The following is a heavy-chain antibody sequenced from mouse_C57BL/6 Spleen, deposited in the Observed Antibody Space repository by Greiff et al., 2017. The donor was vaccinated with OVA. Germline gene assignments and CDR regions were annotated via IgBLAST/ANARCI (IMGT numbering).Heavy chain of an antibody. J-gene: IGHJ3*01. V-gene: IGHV5-17*01. CDR2: ISSGSSNI. CDR3: ARPYYSNYRPWFAY. Sequence: VQLKESGGGLVKPGGSLKLSCAASGFTFSDYGMHWVRQAPEKGLEWVAYISSGSSNIYYADPVKGRFTLSRNNAKNTLFLQMTSLRSEDTTMYYVARPYYSNYRPWFAYWGQGTLVTVSA. D-gene: IGHD2-5*01. CDR1: GFTFSDYG.